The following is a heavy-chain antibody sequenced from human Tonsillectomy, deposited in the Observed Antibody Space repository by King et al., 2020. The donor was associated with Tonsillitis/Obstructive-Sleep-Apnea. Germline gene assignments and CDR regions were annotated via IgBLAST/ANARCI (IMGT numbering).Heavy chain of an antibody. J-gene: IGHJ4*02. CDR3: AREHVSVVDIVATQGTPNLDY. CDR1: GYTFTGYY. Sequence: QLVQSGAEVKKPGASVKVSCKASGYTFTGYYMHWVRQAPGQGLEWMGWINPNSGGTNYAQKFQGWVTMTRDTSISTAYMELSRLRSDDTAVYYCAREHVSVVDIVATQGTPNLDYWGQGTLVTVSS. V-gene: IGHV1-2*04. CDR2: INPNSGGT. D-gene: IGHD5-12*01.